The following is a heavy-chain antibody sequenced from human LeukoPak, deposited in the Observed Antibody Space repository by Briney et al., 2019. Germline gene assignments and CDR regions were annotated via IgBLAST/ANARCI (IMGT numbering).Heavy chain of an antibody. D-gene: IGHD3-10*01. CDR3: ARGGRSVTMVRGVITGYTDY. Sequence: GSLRLSCAASGFTFSSYSMNWVRQAPGKGLEWVSFISSSSSTIYYADSVKGRFTISRDNAKNSLYLQMNSLRAEDTAVYYCARGGRSVTMVRGVITGYTDYWGQGTLVTVSS. CDR2: ISSSSSTI. J-gene: IGHJ4*02. V-gene: IGHV3-48*04. CDR1: GFTFSSYS.